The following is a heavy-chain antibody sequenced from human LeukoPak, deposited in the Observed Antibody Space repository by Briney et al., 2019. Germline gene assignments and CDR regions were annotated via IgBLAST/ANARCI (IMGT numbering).Heavy chain of an antibody. V-gene: IGHV4-34*01. Sequence: SETLSLTCAVYGGSFSGYYWSWIRQPPGKGLEWIGEINHSGSTNYNPSLKSRVTISVDKSKNQFSLKLSSVTAADTAVYYCARIDCSGGSCYSGGASYWGQGTLVTVSS. CDR1: GGSFSGYY. CDR2: INHSGST. J-gene: IGHJ4*02. CDR3: ARIDCSGGSCYSGGASY. D-gene: IGHD2-15*01.